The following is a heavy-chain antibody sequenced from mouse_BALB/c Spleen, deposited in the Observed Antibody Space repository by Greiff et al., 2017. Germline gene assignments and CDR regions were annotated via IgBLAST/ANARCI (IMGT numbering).Heavy chain of an antibody. CDR3: AREWTTGFIYDVFDY. CDR1: GFTFTDYY. J-gene: IGHJ2*01. CDR2: IRNKANGYTT. V-gene: IGHV7-3*02. D-gene: IGHD1-1*01. Sequence: EVMLVESGGGLVQPGGSLRLSCATSGFTFTDYYMSWVRQPPGKALEWLGFIRNKANGYTTEYSASVKGRFTISRDNSQSILYLQMNTLRAEDSATYYCAREWTTGFIYDVFDYWGQGTTLTVSA.